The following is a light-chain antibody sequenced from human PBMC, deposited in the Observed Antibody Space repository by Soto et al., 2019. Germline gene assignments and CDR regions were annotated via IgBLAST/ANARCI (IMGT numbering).Light chain of an antibody. Sequence: EIVLTQAPATLYLSPGQRATLSCTASPSVTSYLAWYQQRPGQAPRLLIYDASNRATGIPARFSVSGSGTYFALTSSGREPEDFAVYYCQQRSNLTFGQGTKVEIK. CDR1: PSVTSY. V-gene: IGKV3-11*01. J-gene: IGKJ1*01. CDR2: DAS. CDR3: QQRSNLT.